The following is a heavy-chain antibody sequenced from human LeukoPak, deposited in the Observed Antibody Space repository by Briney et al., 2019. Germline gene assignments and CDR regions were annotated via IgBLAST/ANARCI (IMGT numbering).Heavy chain of an antibody. J-gene: IGHJ4*02. CDR2: IIPILGIA. D-gene: IGHD6-19*01. Sequence: SVKVSCKASGGTFSSYAISWVRQAPGQGLEWMGRIIPILGIANYAQKFQGRVTITADKSTSTAYMELSSLRSEDTAVYYCARDPQGIAVAASGNYWGQGTLVTVSS. CDR1: GGTFSSYA. V-gene: IGHV1-69*04. CDR3: ARDPQGIAVAASGNY.